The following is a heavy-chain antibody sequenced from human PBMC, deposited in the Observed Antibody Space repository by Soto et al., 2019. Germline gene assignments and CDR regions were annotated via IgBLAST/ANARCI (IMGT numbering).Heavy chain of an antibody. V-gene: IGHV4-38-2*02. D-gene: IGHD3-22*01. CDR1: GYSISSGYY. J-gene: IGHJ4*02. Sequence: KPSETVSLTXAVSGYSISSGYYWGWIRQPRGTGLEWLGSIYHSGSTYYNPSLKSRVTISVDTSKNQFSLKLSSVTAADTAVYYCARDLADQYYHDSSGYSFDYWGQGTLVTVSS. CDR2: IYHSGST. CDR3: ARDLADQYYHDSSGYSFDY.